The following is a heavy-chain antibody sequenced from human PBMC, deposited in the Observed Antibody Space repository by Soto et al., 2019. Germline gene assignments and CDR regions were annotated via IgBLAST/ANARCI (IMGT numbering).Heavy chain of an antibody. CDR3: ARATGADKEDY. CDR1: GFTFSSYW. J-gene: IGHJ4*02. V-gene: IGHV3-7*04. Sequence: EVQLVESGGGLVQPGGSLRLSCAASGFTFSSYWMSWVRQAPGKGLEWVANIKEDGSERYYLDSVKGRFTISRDNAKNSLYLQMDSRRAEDTAVYYCARATGADKEDYWGQGTLVTVSS. CDR2: IKEDGSER. D-gene: IGHD3-10*01.